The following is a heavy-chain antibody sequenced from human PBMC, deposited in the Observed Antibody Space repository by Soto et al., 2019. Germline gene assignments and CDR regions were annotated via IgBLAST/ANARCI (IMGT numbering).Heavy chain of an antibody. CDR3: ARYKRVRGVTFHYDYYVMDV. CDR1: GYTFTSYV. D-gene: IGHD3-10*01. J-gene: IGHJ6*02. CDR2: ISAYNGNT. Sequence: GASVKFSCKDSGYTFTSYVISWVRQAPGQGLDCIGWISAYNGNTNYAQKLQGRVTMTTDTSTSTAYMELRSLRSDDTAVYYCARYKRVRGVTFHYDYYVMDVWGQGTTVTVSS. V-gene: IGHV1-18*04.